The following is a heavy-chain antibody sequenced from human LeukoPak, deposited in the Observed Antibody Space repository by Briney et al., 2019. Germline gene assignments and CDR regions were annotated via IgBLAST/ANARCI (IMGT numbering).Heavy chain of an antibody. Sequence: ASVKVSCKVSGYTLTELSMHWVRQAPGKGLEWMGGFDPEDGETIYAQKFQGRVTMTTDTSTSTAYMELRSLRSDDTAVYYCARDLVHHRLLATVYNWFDPWGQGTLVTVSS. D-gene: IGHD3-3*02. CDR3: ARDLVHHRLLATVYNWFDP. CDR1: GYTLTELS. V-gene: IGHV1-24*01. CDR2: FDPEDGET. J-gene: IGHJ5*02.